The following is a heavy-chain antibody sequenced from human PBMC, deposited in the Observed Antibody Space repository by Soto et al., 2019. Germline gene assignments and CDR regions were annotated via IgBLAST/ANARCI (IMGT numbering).Heavy chain of an antibody. D-gene: IGHD6-19*01. Sequence: QVQLVQSGAEVKKPGSSVKVSCKASGGTFSSYAISWVRQAPGQGLEWMGGIIPIFGTANYAQKFQGRVTITADESTSTAYMELSSLRSEDTAVYYCARGEQWRVGNYYYGMDVWGQGTTVTVSS. CDR2: IIPIFGTA. CDR1: GGTFSSYA. CDR3: ARGEQWRVGNYYYGMDV. V-gene: IGHV1-69*01. J-gene: IGHJ6*02.